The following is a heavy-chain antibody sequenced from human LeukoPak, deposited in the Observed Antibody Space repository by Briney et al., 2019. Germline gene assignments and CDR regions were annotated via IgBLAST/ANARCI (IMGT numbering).Heavy chain of an antibody. V-gene: IGHV1-2*02. CDR2: INPNSGDT. J-gene: IGHJ4*02. Sequence: ASVKVSCKASGYTFTGYYVHWVRQGPGQGFEWMGWINPNSGDTHYAQNFQGRVSMTRDMSISTAYMELTSLTSDDTAVYYCARKHTTFDYWGQGTLVTVSS. CDR1: GYTFTGYY. CDR3: ARKHTTFDY. D-gene: IGHD1-26*01.